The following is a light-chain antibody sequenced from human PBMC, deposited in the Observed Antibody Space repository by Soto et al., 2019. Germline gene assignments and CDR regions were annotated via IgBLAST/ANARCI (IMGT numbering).Light chain of an antibody. J-gene: IGKJ1*01. Sequence: EIVMTQSPATLSVYPGERATLSCRASQSVSSYLAWYQQKLGQAPRLLIYGASTRATGIPDRFSGSGSGTDFTLTISRLEPEDSAVYYCQQYGSTPRTFGQGTKVDI. V-gene: IGKV3-20*01. CDR1: QSVSSY. CDR3: QQYGSTPRT. CDR2: GAS.